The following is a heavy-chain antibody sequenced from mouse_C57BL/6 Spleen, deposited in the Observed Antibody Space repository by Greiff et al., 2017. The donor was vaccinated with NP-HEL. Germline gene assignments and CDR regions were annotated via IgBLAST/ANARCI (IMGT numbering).Heavy chain of an antibody. V-gene: IGHV1-39*01. J-gene: IGHJ4*01. D-gene: IGHD3-1*01. CDR1: GYSFTDYN. CDR3: ARGHSSGYYYAMDY. CDR2: INPNYGTT. Sequence: EVQVVESGPELVKPGASVKISCKASGYSFTDYNMNWVKQSNGKSLEWIGVINPNYGTTSYNQKFKGKATLTVDQSSSTAYMQLNSLTSEDSAVYYCARGHSSGYYYAMDYWGQGTSVTVSS.